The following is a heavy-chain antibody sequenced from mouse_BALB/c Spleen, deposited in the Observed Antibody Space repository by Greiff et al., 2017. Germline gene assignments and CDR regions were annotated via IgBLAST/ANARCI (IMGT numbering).Heavy chain of an antibody. V-gene: IGHV5-6-3*01. CDR3: ARALYYYGSSHYYAMDY. CDR1: GFTFSSYG. CDR2: INSNGGST. J-gene: IGHJ4*01. D-gene: IGHD1-1*01. Sequence: EVQVVESGGGLVQPGGSLKLSCAASGFTFSSYGMSWVRQTPDKRLELVATINSNGGSTYYPDSVKGRFTISRDNAKNTLYLQMSSLKSEDTAMYYCARALYYYGSSHYYAMDYWGQGTSVTVSS.